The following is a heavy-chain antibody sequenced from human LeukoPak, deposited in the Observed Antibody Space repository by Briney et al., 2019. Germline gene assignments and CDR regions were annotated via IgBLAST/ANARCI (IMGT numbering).Heavy chain of an antibody. V-gene: IGHV3-48*03. J-gene: IGHJ4*02. CDR2: ISSTGSAI. CDR3: ARNYCSSISCLFDY. Sequence: GGSLRLSCAASGFTFSSYEMNWVRQAPGKGLEWVSYISSTGSAIYYADSVKGRFTISRDNAKNSLYLQMNSLRAEDTAVYYCARNYCSSISCLFDYWGQGTLVTVSS. CDR1: GFTFSSYE. D-gene: IGHD2-2*01.